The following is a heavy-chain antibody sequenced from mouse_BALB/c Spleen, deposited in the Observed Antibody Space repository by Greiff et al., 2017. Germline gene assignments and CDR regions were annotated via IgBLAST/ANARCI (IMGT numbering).Heavy chain of an antibody. Sequence: EVQRVESGGGLVKPGGSLKLSCAASGFTFSSYAMSWVRQTPEKRLEWVASISSGGSTYYPDSVKGRFTISRDNARNILYLQMSSLRSEDTAMYYCASRYYYGSSYVAWFAYWGQGTLVTVSA. CDR2: ISSGGST. CDR3: ASRYYYGSSYVAWFAY. CDR1: GFTFSSYA. J-gene: IGHJ3*01. V-gene: IGHV5-6-5*01. D-gene: IGHD1-1*01.